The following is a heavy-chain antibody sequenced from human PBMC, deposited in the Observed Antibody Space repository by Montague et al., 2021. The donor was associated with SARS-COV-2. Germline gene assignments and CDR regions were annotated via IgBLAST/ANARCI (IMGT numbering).Heavy chain of an antibody. CDR1: GGSISSSSYY. J-gene: IGHJ3*02. D-gene: IGHD3-22*01. CDR2: IYYSGST. Sequence: SETLSLTCTVSGGSISSSSYYWGWIRQPPGKGLEWIGSIYYSGSTYYNPSLKSRVTISVDTSKNQFSLRLRSVTAADTAVYYCARFPTSYYYDSKAAPATPDAFGIWGQGTMVTASS. CDR3: ARFPTSYYYDSKAAPATPDAFGI. V-gene: IGHV4-39*01.